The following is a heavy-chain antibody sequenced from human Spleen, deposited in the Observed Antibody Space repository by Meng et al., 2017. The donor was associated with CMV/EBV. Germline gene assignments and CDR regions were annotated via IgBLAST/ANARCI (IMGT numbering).Heavy chain of an antibody. V-gene: IGHV4-59*01. CDR1: GGSISSYY. J-gene: IGHJ5*02. CDR3: ARDGARERGNWFDP. D-gene: IGHD1-26*01. Sequence: SETLSLTCTVSGGSISSYYWSWIRQPPGKGLEWIGYIHHSGTTNYNPPLKSRVTISEDTSKNQFSLKLSSVTAADTAVYYCARDGARERGNWFDPWGQGTLVTVSS. CDR2: IHHSGTT.